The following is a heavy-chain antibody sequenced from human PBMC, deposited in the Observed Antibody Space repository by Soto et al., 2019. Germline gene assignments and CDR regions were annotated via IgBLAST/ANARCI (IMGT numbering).Heavy chain of an antibody. CDR1: GFTFSTYG. V-gene: IGHV3-33*01. CDR2: IWYDGTNK. D-gene: IGHD6-19*01. CDR3: ATDGPRIAVAGTYPDH. Sequence: LRLSCAASGFTFSTYGMHWVRQAPGKGLEWLAIIWYDGTNKFYADSVKGRFTVSRDNYKNTLYLQMNGLRAEDTAVYYCATDGPRIAVAGTYPDHWGQGTLVTVSS. J-gene: IGHJ4*02.